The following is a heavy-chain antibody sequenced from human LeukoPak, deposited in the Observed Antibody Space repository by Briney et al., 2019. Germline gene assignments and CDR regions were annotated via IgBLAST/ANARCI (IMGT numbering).Heavy chain of an antibody. J-gene: IGHJ3*02. CDR1: GGTFSSYA. D-gene: IGHD2-8*01. Sequence: GASVKVSCKASGGTFSSYAISWVRQAPGQGLEWMGGIIPIFGTANYAQKFQGRVTITADESTSTAYMELSSLRSEDTAVYYCARDQWAPGAFDIWGQGTMVTVSS. CDR2: IIPIFGTA. V-gene: IGHV1-69*13. CDR3: ARDQWAPGAFDI.